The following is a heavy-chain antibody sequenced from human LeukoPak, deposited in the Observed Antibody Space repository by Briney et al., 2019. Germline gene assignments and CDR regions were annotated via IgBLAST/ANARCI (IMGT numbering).Heavy chain of an antibody. CDR2: VHYSGTA. CDR3: ARHLGGSGSHDAFDI. D-gene: IGHD3-10*01. V-gene: IGHV4-59*08. Sequence: KPSETLSLTCTVSDGSITNYDWSWVRQPPGKGLEFIGHVHYSGTANYNPSLRSRVTISIDTSKKHFFLKLKSVTAADTAVYYCARHLGGSGSHDAFDIWGRGTMVTVSS. CDR1: DGSITNYD. J-gene: IGHJ3*02.